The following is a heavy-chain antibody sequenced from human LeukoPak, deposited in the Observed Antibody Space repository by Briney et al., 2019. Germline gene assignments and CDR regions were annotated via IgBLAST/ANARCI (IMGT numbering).Heavy chain of an antibody. CDR2: ISGSGGST. D-gene: IGHD4-11*01. J-gene: IGHJ6*02. Sequence: GGSLRLSCAAPGFTFSSYAMSWVRQAPGKGLEWVSAISGSGGSTYYADSVKGRFTISRDNAKNSLYLQMNSLRAEDTAVYYCARVSNYGMDVWGQGTTVTVSS. CDR1: GFTFSSYA. V-gene: IGHV3-23*01. CDR3: ARVSNYGMDV.